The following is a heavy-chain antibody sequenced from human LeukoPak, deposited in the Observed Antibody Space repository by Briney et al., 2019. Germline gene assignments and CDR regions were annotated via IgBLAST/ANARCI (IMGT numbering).Heavy chain of an antibody. D-gene: IGHD4-11*01. V-gene: IGHV3-48*01. Sequence: SGGSLRLSCAASGFTFSSYSMNWVRQAPGKGLEWVSYISSSSSTIYYAGSVKGRFTISRDNAKNSLYLQMNSLRAEDTAVYYCARDYSNYTDYWGQGTLVTVSS. J-gene: IGHJ4*02. CDR3: ARDYSNYTDY. CDR1: GFTFSSYS. CDR2: ISSSSSTI.